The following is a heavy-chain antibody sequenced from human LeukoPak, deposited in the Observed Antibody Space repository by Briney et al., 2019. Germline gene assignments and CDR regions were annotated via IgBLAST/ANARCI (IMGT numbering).Heavy chain of an antibody. V-gene: IGHV4-30-4*01. Sequence: SQTLSLTCNVSGGSISSGDKYWSWIRQPPRKGLEWIGYIYYSESTYYNPSLKSRLTISVDTSENQFSRHLTSVTAADTAVYFCARVTRWAGLDFWGQGTLVTVSS. CDR1: GGSISSGDKY. CDR3: ARVTRWAGLDF. D-gene: IGHD3-3*01. J-gene: IGHJ4*02. CDR2: IYYSEST.